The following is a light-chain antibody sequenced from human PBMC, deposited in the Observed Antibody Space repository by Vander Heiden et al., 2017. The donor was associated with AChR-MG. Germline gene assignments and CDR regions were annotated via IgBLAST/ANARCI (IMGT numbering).Light chain of an antibody. Sequence: QSALTQPVSVSGSPGQSINISCTGTSSDVGGYNYVSWYQQHPGKAPKLMIYEVSNRPSGVSNRFSGSKSGNTASLTISGLQAEDEADYYCSSYTSSSNWVFGGGTKLTVL. J-gene: IGLJ3*02. CDR3: SSYTSSSNWV. CDR2: EVS. CDR1: SSDVGGYNY. V-gene: IGLV2-14*01.